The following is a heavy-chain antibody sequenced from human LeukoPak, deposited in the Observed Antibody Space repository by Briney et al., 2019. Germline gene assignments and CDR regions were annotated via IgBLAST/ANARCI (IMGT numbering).Heavy chain of an antibody. D-gene: IGHD3-10*01. J-gene: IGHJ4*02. V-gene: IGHV3-23*01. Sequence: GGSLRLSCAASGFTFSGHGMRWVRQAPGKGLQWVSVISGSGDTTYYADSVKGRFTISRDNSENTLYLQMNSLRAEDTALYFCAKARGFAEFDYWGQGTLVTVSS. CDR2: ISGSGDTT. CDR3: AKARGFAEFDY. CDR1: GFTFSGHG.